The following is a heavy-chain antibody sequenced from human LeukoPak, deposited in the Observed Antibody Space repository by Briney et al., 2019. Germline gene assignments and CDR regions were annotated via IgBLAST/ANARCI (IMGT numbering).Heavy chain of an antibody. CDR3: TRANPYYDFWSGYERYNWFDP. Sequence: SETLSLTCTVSGGSISSYYWSWIRQPPGKGLEWIGYIYYSGSTNYNPSLKSRVTISVDTSKNQFSLKLSSVTAADTAVYYCTRANPYYDFWSGYERYNWFDPGGQGTLVTVSS. J-gene: IGHJ5*02. CDR1: GGSISSYY. V-gene: IGHV4-59*01. CDR2: IYYSGST. D-gene: IGHD3-3*01.